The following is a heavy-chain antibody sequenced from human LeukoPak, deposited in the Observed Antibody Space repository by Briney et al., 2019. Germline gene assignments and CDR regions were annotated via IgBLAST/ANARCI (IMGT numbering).Heavy chain of an antibody. CDR1: GYTFTSYG. J-gene: IGHJ3*02. CDR3: AGRGPRSTIGGGIPGDAFDI. CDR2: ISAYNGNT. V-gene: IGHV1-18*01. D-gene: IGHD5/OR15-5a*01. Sequence: ASVKVSCKASGYTFTSYGISWVRQAPGQGLEWMGLISAYNGNTNYAQKLQGRVTMTTDTSTSTAYMELRSLRSDDTAVYYCAGRGPRSTIGGGIPGDAFDIWGQGTMVTVSS.